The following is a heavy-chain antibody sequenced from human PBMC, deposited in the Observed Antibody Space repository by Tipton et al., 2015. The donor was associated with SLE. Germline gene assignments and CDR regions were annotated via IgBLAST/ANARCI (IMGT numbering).Heavy chain of an antibody. CDR2: IWYDGSNK. V-gene: IGHV3-33*06. Sequence: SLRLSCAASGFTFSSYGMHWVRQAPGKGLEWVAVIWYDGSNKYYADSVKGRFTISRDNSKNTLYLQMNSLRAEDTAVYYCAKDQLARYSSGWYWDAFDIWGQGTMVTVSS. CDR3: AKDQLARYSSGWYWDAFDI. D-gene: IGHD6-19*01. J-gene: IGHJ3*02. CDR1: GFTFSSYG.